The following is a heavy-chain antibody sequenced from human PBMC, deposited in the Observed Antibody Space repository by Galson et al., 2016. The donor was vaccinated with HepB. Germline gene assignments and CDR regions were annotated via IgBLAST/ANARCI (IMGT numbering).Heavy chain of an antibody. Sequence: SLRLSCAASGLTFSSYGMHWVRQAPGKGLEWVAVIWYDGNNKYYADSVKGRFTISRDNSKNTLYLQMNSLRAEDTAVYYCARDPVASSTWYYFDYWGQGTLVTVSS. D-gene: IGHD4-11*01. V-gene: IGHV3-33*01. J-gene: IGHJ4*02. CDR3: ARDPVASSTWYYFDY. CDR1: GLTFSSYG. CDR2: IWYDGNNK.